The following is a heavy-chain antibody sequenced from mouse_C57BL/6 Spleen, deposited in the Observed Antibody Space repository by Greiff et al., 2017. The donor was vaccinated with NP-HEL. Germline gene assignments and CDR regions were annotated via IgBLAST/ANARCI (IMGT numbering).Heavy chain of an antibody. V-gene: IGHV1-19*01. CDR1: GYTFTDYY. CDR2: INPYNGGT. CDR3: ARSGYYGGGDY. Sequence: EVKLMESGPVLVKPGASVKMSCKASGYTFTDYYMNWVKQSHGKSLEWIGVINPYNGGTSYNQKFKGKATLTVDKSSSTAYMELNSLTSEDSAVYYCARSGYYGGGDYWGQGTTLTVSS. D-gene: IGHD1-1*01. J-gene: IGHJ2*01.